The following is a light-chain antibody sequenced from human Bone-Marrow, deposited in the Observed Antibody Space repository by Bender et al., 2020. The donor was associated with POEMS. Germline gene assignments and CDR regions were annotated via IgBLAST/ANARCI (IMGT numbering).Light chain of an antibody. CDR1: SDNVGNQG. J-gene: IGLJ2*01. CDR2: RKN. CDR3: TAWDSRLNAQV. Sequence: QAGLTQPPSVSKDLRQTATLTCTGNSDNVGNQGAAWLQQHQGQPPKLLFDRKNNRPSGISDRFSASRSGNTASLTISRLQAEDEADYYCTAWDSRLNAQVFGGGTKLTVL. V-gene: IGLV10-54*04.